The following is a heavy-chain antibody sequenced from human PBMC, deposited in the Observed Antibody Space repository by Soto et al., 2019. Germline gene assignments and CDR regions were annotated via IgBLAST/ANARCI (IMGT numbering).Heavy chain of an antibody. CDR1: GFTFSSYS. CDR2: ISSSSSYI. CDR3: ARVAGGWYFIYYYMDV. Sequence: EVQLVESGGGLVKPGGSLRLSCAASGFTFSSYSMNWVRQAPGKGLEWVSSISSSSSYIYYADSVKGRFTISRDNAKNSLYLQMNSLRAEETAVYYCARVAGGWYFIYYYMDVWGKGTTVTVSS. D-gene: IGHD6-19*01. J-gene: IGHJ6*03. V-gene: IGHV3-21*01.